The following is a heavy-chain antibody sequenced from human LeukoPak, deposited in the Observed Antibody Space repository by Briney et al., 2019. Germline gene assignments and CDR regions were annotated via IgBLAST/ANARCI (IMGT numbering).Heavy chain of an antibody. J-gene: IGHJ3*02. CDR1: GYSFTSYW. Sequence: GESLKISCKGSGYSFTSYWIGWVRQMPGKGLEWMGIIYPGDSDTRYSPSFQGQVTISADKSISTAYLQWSSLKASDTAMYYCARRSRYCSSTSCYSGAFDIWGQGTMVTVSS. D-gene: IGHD2-2*01. CDR3: ARRSRYCSSTSCYSGAFDI. CDR2: IYPGDSDT. V-gene: IGHV5-51*01.